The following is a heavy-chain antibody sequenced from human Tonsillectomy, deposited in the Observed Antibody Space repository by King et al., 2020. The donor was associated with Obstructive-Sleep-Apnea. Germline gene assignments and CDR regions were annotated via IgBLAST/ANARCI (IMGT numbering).Heavy chain of an antibody. CDR2: ISPSSGTT. V-gene: IGHV1-46*01. CDR1: GYTFTSYY. CDR3: ERDPGITIIGVDPPQGWFDP. J-gene: IGHJ5*02. D-gene: IGHD3-3*01. Sequence: VQLVESGAEVKKPGASVKVSCKASGYTFTSYYMHWVRQAPGQGLEWMGIISPSSGTTSYAQKLQGRVTMTSDTSTSTVYMELGSLRPEDTAVYYCERDPGITIIGVDPPQGWFDPWGQGTLVTVTS.